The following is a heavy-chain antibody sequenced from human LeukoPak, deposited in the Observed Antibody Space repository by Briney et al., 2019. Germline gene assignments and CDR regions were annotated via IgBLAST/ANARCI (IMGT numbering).Heavy chain of an antibody. CDR3: AKARYYYDSSGPTDY. CDR2: ISGSGGST. D-gene: IGHD3-22*01. J-gene: IGHJ4*02. CDR1: GFTFSVYA. V-gene: IGHV3-23*01. Sequence: GGSLRLSCDASGFTFSVYAMSWVRQAPGKGLEWVSAISGSGGSTYYADSVKGRFTISRDNSKNTLYLQMNSLRAEDTAVYYCAKARYYYDSSGPTDYWGQGTLVTVSS.